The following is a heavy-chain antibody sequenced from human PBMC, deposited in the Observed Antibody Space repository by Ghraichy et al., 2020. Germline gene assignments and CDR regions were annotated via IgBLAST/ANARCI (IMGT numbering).Heavy chain of an antibody. V-gene: IGHV4-39*01. CDR1: GGSISSSSYY. CDR3: ARHGGYCSSTSCYVYYFDY. D-gene: IGHD2-2*01. J-gene: IGHJ4*02. Sequence: SETLSLTCTVSGGSISSSSYYWGWIRQPPGKGLEWIGSIYYSGSTYYNPSLKSRVTISVDTSKNQFSLKLSSVTAADTAVYYCARHGGYCSSTSCYVYYFDYWGQGTLVTVSS. CDR2: IYYSGST.